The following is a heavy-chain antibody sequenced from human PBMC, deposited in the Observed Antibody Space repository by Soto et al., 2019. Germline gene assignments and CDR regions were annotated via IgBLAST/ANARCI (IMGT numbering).Heavy chain of an antibody. Sequence: ASVKVSCKASGYTFTGYYMHWVRQAPGQGLEWMGWINPNSGGTNYAQKFQGWVTMTRDTSISTAYMELSRLRSDDTAVYYCAREGHRLGYYYYGMDVWGQGTTVTVSS. CDR2: INPNSGGT. CDR3: AREGHRLGYYYYGMDV. CDR1: GYTFTGYY. D-gene: IGHD2-21*01. V-gene: IGHV1-2*04. J-gene: IGHJ6*02.